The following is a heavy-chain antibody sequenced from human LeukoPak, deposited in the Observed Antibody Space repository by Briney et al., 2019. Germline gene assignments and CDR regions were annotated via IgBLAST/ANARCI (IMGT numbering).Heavy chain of an antibody. CDR2: IVVGSGNT. D-gene: IGHD2-15*01. CDR1: GFTFTSSA. CDR3: AAPGGYCSGGSCPQDYYYYGMDV. V-gene: IGHV1-58*01. Sequence: RASVKVSCKASGFTFTSSAVQWVRQARGQRLEWIGWIVVGSGNTNYAQKFQERVTITRDMSTSTAYVELSSLRSEDTAVYYCAAPGGYCSGGSCPQDYYYYGMDVWGKGTTVTVSS. J-gene: IGHJ6*04.